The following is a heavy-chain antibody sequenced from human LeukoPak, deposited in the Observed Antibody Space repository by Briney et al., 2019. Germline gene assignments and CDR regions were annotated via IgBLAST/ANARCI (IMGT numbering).Heavy chain of an antibody. CDR2: IIPIFGTA. CDR3: ARLGGTGRAIDY. CDR1: GGTFSSYA. V-gene: IGHV1-69*01. D-gene: IGHD3-10*01. J-gene: IGHJ4*02. Sequence: EASVKVSCKASGGTFSSYAISWVRQAPGQGLEWMGGIIPIFGTANYAQKFQGRVTITADESTSTAYMELSSLRSEDTAVYYCARLGGTGRAIDYWGQGTLVTVSS.